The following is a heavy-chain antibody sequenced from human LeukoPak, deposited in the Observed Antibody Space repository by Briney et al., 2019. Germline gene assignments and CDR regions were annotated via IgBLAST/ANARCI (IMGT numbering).Heavy chain of an antibody. J-gene: IGHJ5*02. CDR1: GGSISSYY. Sequence: SETLSLTCNVSGGSISSYYWSWIRQPPGKGLEWIGYMYYSGSTNYNPSLKSRVTISVDTSKNQFSLKLSSVTAADTAVYYCARVDGIGYCSSTSCLLFDPWGQGTLVTVSS. CDR3: ARVDGIGYCSSTSCLLFDP. V-gene: IGHV4-59*08. CDR2: MYYSGST. D-gene: IGHD2-2*01.